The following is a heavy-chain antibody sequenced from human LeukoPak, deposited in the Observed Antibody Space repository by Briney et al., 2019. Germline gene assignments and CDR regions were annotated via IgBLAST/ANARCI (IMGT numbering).Heavy chain of an antibody. CDR3: ARGRAVRGVNFDY. CDR2: INHSGST. Sequence: PSETLSLTCAVYGGSFSGYYWSWIRQPPGKGLEWIGEINHSGSTNYNPSLKSRVTISVDTSKNQFSLKLSSVTGADTAVYYCARGRAVRGVNFDYWGQGTLVTVSS. D-gene: IGHD3-10*01. J-gene: IGHJ4*02. CDR1: GGSFSGYY. V-gene: IGHV4-34*01.